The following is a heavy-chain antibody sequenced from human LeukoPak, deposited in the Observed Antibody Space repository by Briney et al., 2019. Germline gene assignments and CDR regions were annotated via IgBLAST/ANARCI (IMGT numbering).Heavy chain of an antibody. CDR2: ISGSGGST. CDR1: GFTFSSYA. CDR3: AKDLSVWFGELSRINPFDY. V-gene: IGHV3-23*01. Sequence: GGSLRLSCAASGFTFSSYAMSWVRQAPRKGLEWVSAISGSGGSTYYADSVKGRFTISRDNSKNTLYLQMNSLRAEDTAVYYCAKDLSVWFGELSRINPFDYWGQGTLVTVSS. D-gene: IGHD3-10*01. J-gene: IGHJ4*02.